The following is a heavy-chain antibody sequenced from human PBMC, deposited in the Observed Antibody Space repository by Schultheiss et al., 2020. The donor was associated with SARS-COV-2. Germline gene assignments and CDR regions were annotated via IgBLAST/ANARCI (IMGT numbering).Heavy chain of an antibody. V-gene: IGHV2-5*02. CDR1: DFALSTSRVG. D-gene: IGHD3-22*01. CDR3: ARTTRWLIGFDY. J-gene: IGHJ4*02. Sequence: SGPTLVKPTQTLTLTCTLSDFALSTSRVGVAWIRQPPGKALEWLALIYWDDDKRFSPSLKNRLTITKDTSKDQVVLTMTNMDPVDTATYYCARTTRWLIGFDYWGQGNLVTVSS. CDR2: IYWDDDK.